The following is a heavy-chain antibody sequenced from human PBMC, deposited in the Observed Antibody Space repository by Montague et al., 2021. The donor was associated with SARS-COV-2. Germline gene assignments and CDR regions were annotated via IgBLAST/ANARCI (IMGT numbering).Heavy chain of an antibody. CDR1: GDSVFSNSAA. V-gene: IGHV6-1*01. D-gene: IGHD1-26*01. CDR2: TYYRTKWYN. Sequence: CAISGDSVFSNSAAWNWNRQSPSRGLDWLGRTYYRTKWYNDFAVSVKSRITINPDTSKNHFSLQLNSATAADTAVYYCEREPQVGAMDYWGQGNLVTVSS. J-gene: IGHJ4*02. CDR3: EREPQVGAMDY.